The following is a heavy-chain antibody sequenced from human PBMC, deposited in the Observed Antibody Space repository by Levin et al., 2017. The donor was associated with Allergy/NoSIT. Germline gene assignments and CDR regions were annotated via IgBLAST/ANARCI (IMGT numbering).Heavy chain of an antibody. Sequence: QPGGSLRLSCAASGFSFSKFAMSWVRQAPGKGLEWVAGISGSGGNTYYAGSVTGRLTISRDNSNNTLFLEMNSLRAEDTAVYYCAKEDANWNSGLFDPWGQGTQVTVSS. V-gene: IGHV3-23*01. D-gene: IGHD1-1*01. CDR1: GFSFSKFA. CDR3: AKEDANWNSGLFDP. J-gene: IGHJ5*02. CDR2: ISGSGGNT.